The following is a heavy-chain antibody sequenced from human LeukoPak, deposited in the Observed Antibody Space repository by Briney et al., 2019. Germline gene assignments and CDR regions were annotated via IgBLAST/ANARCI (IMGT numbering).Heavy chain of an antibody. D-gene: IGHD6-19*01. Sequence: GGSLRLSCGASGFTFSNYWMSWVRQAPGKGLEWVSSISSSSSYIYYADSVKGRFTISRDNAKNSLYLQMNSLRAEDTAVYYCARGRSSSGLIDYWGQGTLVTVSS. J-gene: IGHJ4*02. V-gene: IGHV3-21*01. CDR2: ISSSSSYI. CDR3: ARGRSSSGLIDY. CDR1: GFTFSNYW.